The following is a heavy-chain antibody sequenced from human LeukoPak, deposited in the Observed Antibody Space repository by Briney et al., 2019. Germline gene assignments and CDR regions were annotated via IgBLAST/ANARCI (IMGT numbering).Heavy chain of an antibody. Sequence: EASVNVSCKASGYTFTSYYMHWVRQAPGQGLEWMGIINPSGGSTSYAQKFQGRVTMTRDTSTSTVYMELSSLRSEDTAVYYCARETRGVYYYDSSGYYPDYWGQGTLVTVSS. D-gene: IGHD3-22*01. CDR3: ARETRGVYYYDSSGYYPDY. CDR1: GYTFTSYY. CDR2: INPSGGST. J-gene: IGHJ4*02. V-gene: IGHV1-46*01.